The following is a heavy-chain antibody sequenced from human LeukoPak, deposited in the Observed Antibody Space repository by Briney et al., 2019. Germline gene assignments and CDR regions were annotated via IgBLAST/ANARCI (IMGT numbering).Heavy chain of an antibody. CDR1: GFTFSSYG. CDR2: IWYDGSNK. Sequence: GGSLRLSCAASGFTFSSYGMHWVRQAPGKGLEGVAVIWYDGSNKYYVDSVKGRFTISRDNSKNTLYLQMNSLRAEDTAVYYCARDNPITIFGVVTDYWGQGTLVTVSS. V-gene: IGHV3-33*01. D-gene: IGHD3-3*01. CDR3: ARDNPITIFGVVTDY. J-gene: IGHJ4*02.